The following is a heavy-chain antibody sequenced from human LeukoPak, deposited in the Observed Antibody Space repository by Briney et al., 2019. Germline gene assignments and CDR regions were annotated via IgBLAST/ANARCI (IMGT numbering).Heavy chain of an antibody. CDR2: INTYGTST. D-gene: IGHD3-22*01. Sequence: GGSLRLSCAASGFTFSSYWMHWVRQVPGKGLVWVARINTYGTSTTYGDSVEGRFTISRDDARDSLFLQMNSLRAEDTAVYFCVRLRRNSDRSGYYYYYDYWGQGTLVTVSS. CDR1: GFTFSSYW. J-gene: IGHJ4*02. V-gene: IGHV3-74*03. CDR3: VRLRRNSDRSGYYYYYDY.